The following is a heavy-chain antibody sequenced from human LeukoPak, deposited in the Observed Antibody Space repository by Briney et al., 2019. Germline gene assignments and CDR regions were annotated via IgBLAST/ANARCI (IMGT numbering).Heavy chain of an antibody. CDR2: INHSGST. V-gene: IGHV4-34*01. CDR3: ARSVTMVRGVPDLFDY. Sequence: SGTLSLTCAVYGGSFSGYYWSWIRQPPGQGLEWIGEINHSGSTNYNPSLKSRVTISVDTSKNQFSLKLSSVTAADTAVYYCARSVTMVRGVPDLFDYWGQGTLVTVSS. D-gene: IGHD3-10*01. CDR1: GGSFSGYY. J-gene: IGHJ4*02.